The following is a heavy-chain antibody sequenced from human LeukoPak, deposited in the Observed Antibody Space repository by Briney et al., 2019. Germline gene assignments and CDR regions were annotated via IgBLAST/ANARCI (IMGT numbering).Heavy chain of an antibody. CDR1: GGSISSSSYY. Sequence: TSETLSLTCTVSGGSISSSSYYWGWIRQPPGKGLEWIGSIYYSGSTYYNPSLKSRVTISVDTSKNQFSLKLSSVTAADTAAYYCARETPRYSSSSADYWGQGTLVIVSS. D-gene: IGHD6-6*01. CDR3: ARETPRYSSSSADY. CDR2: IYYSGST. V-gene: IGHV4-39*07. J-gene: IGHJ4*02.